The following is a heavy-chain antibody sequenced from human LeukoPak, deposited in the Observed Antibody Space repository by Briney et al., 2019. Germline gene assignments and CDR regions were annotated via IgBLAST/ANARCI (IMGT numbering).Heavy chain of an antibody. D-gene: IGHD3-10*01. V-gene: IGHV4-39*07. CDR1: GDSISNSGYY. CDR2: LYYSRGT. CDR3: ARKENVYYYFDY. Sequence: SETLSLTCTVSGDSISNSGYYWGWIRQSPGKGLEWIGSLYYSRGTYYNPSLQSRVTMSVDTSKNQFSLKLSSVTAVDTAVYYCARKENVYYYFDYWGQGTLVTVSS. J-gene: IGHJ4*02.